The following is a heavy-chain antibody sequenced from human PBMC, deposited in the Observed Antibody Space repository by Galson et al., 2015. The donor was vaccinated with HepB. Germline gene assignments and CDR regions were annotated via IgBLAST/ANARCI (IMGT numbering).Heavy chain of an antibody. CDR2: ISAGGGST. CDR3: ARDLKAYYYMDV. Sequence: SLRLSCAASGFTFSSSGMSWVRQVPGKGLEWVSGISAGGGSTYYADSVKDRFTISRDNAKNSLYLQMNSLRAEDTAVYYCARDLKAYYYMDVWGKGTTVTVSS. J-gene: IGHJ6*03. CDR1: GFTFSSSG. V-gene: IGHV3-23*01.